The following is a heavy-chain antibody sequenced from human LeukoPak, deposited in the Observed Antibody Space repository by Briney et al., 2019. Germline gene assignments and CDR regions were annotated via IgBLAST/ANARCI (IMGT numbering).Heavy chain of an antibody. D-gene: IGHD3-9*01. Sequence: GGSLRLSSPASGFTFSSYWMHWVRQVPGKGLVWVSRIEGDGSSTSYADSVKGRFTISRDNAKNTLYLQMNSLRDEDTALYYCARADYDILTGYYIFLDYWGQGTLVTVSS. CDR2: IEGDGSST. CDR1: GFTFSSYW. CDR3: ARADYDILTGYYIFLDY. J-gene: IGHJ4*02. V-gene: IGHV3-74*01.